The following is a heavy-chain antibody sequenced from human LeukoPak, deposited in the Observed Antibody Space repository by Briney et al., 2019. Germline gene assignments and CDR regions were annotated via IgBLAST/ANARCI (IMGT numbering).Heavy chain of an antibody. J-gene: IGHJ6*04. V-gene: IGHV3-53*03. CDR3: ARGGANTFNSYYYYSLDV. D-gene: IGHD3-10*01. CDR1: GFTVSDTY. Sequence: PGGSLRLSCAAPGFTVSDTYMTWVRHPPGTGLEYVSIFYSGGVTDYAASVKGRFTISRDESKNTVYLHMNNVRADDTAKYYCARGGANTFNSYYYYSLDVWGKGTTVTVSS. CDR2: FYSGGVT.